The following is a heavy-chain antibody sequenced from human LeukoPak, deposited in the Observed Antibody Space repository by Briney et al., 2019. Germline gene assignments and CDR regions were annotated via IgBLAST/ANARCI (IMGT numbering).Heavy chain of an antibody. CDR2: IHTRGST. CDR3: ARRRTLGVSGGCCWFDP. D-gene: IGHD3-16*01. V-gene: IGHV4-4*09. CDR1: GGSISSYY. J-gene: IGHJ5*02. Sequence: SETLSLTCTVPGGSISSYYWSWIRQPPGKGLEWIGYIHTRGSTNYNPSLKSRVTISVDTSKNQFSLKLSSVTAADTAVYYCARRRTLGVSGGCCWFDPWGQGTLVTVSS.